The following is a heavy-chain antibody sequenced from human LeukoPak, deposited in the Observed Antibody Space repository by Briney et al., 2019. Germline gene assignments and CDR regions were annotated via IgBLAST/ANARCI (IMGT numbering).Heavy chain of an antibody. CDR2: INPNSGGT. CDR3: ARDLGVVVVAATEGIDY. CDR1: GYTFTGYY. D-gene: IGHD2-15*01. J-gene: IGHJ4*02. Sequence: ASVKVCCKASGYTFTGYYMHWVRQAPGQGLEWMGWINPNSGGTNYAQKFQGRVTMTRDTSISTAYMELRSLRSDDTAVYYCARDLGVVVVAATEGIDYWGQGTLVTVSS. V-gene: IGHV1-2*02.